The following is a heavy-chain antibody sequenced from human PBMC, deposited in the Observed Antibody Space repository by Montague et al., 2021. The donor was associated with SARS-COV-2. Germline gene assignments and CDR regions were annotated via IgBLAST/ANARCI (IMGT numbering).Heavy chain of an antibody. CDR1: GFSLSTSGVG. J-gene: IGHJ3*02. Sequence: PALVKPTQTLTLTCTFSGFSLSTSGVGVGWLRQPPGKALEWLALIYWNDDKRHSPSLKSRLTITKDTSKNQVVLTMTNMDPVDTATYYCANRPGIAGAGGAFDIWGQGTMVTVSS. V-gene: IGHV2-5*01. CDR2: IYWNDDK. D-gene: IGHD6-19*01. CDR3: ANRPGIAGAGGAFDI.